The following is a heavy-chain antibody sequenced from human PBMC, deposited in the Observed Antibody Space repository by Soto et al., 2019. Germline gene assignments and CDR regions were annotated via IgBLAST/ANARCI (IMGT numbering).Heavy chain of an antibody. Sequence: GGSLRLSCAASGFTFSSYSMNWVCQAPGKGLEWVSVISSSSSAIYYADSVKGRFTISRDNAKNSLYLQMNSLRAEDTAVYYCARGSGTSRDYFDYWGQGTLVTVSS. CDR2: ISSSSSAI. CDR3: ARGSGTSRDYFDY. J-gene: IGHJ4*02. D-gene: IGHD2-2*01. V-gene: IGHV3-48*01. CDR1: GFTFSSYS.